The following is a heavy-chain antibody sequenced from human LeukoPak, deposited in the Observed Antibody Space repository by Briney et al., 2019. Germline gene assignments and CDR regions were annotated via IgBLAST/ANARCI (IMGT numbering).Heavy chain of an antibody. V-gene: IGHV3-23*01. Sequence: GGSLRLSCAVSGFTFSDYAMSWVRQAPGRGLEWVSSFSVSGGNTYYADSVRGRFTISRDNSKNMLYLQMNSLTAEDSAVYYCAKEGDVVVTLSYYFDCWGQGTLVTVSS. D-gene: IGHD3-22*01. CDR3: AKEGDVVVTLSYYFDC. CDR2: FSVSGGNT. J-gene: IGHJ4*02. CDR1: GFTFSDYA.